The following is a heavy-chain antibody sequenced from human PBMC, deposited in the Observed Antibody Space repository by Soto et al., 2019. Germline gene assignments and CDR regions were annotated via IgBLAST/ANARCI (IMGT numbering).Heavy chain of an antibody. V-gene: IGHV1-2*04. CDR2: INPNSGGT. Sequence: ASVKVSCKASGYTFTGYCMHWVRQAPGQGLEWMGWINPNSGGTNYAQKFQGWVTMTRDTSISTAYMELSRLRSDDTAVYYCARARYRSSWYYYYGMDVWGKGTTVTVSS. D-gene: IGHD6-13*01. CDR1: GYTFTGYC. CDR3: ARARYRSSWYYYYGMDV. J-gene: IGHJ6*04.